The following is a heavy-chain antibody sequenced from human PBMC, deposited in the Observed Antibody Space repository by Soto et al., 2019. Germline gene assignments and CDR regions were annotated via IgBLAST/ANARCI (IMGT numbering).Heavy chain of an antibody. D-gene: IGHD3-10*01. Sequence: QVQLQESGPGLVKPSQTLSLTCTVSGGSISSGGYYWSWIRQHPGKGLEWIGYIYYSGSTYYNPSLEIRVTQSVDTSNNQFSLKLSSVTAADTAVYYCARGITMVRGVILTPYFDYWGQGTLVTVSS. CDR3: ARGITMVRGVILTPYFDY. CDR2: IYYSGST. CDR1: GGSISSGGYY. V-gene: IGHV4-31*03. J-gene: IGHJ4*02.